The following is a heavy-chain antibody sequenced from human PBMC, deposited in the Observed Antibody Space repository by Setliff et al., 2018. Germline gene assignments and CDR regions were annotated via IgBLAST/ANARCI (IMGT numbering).Heavy chain of an antibody. CDR2: NSAY. CDR1: GYTFTNFG. CDR3: ARGPPDFVVVPAAAKFDF. V-gene: IGHV1-18*01. Sequence: ASVKDSCKTSGYTFTNFGINWVRQAPGQGLEWMGWNSAYAQKFQGRVTMTTDTPTSTAYMELRSLRSDDTAVYYCARGPPDFVVVPAAAKFDFWGQGTLVTVSS. D-gene: IGHD2-2*01. J-gene: IGHJ4*02.